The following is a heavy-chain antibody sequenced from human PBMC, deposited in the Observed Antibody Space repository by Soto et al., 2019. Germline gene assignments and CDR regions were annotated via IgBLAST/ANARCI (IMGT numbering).Heavy chain of an antibody. CDR2: IYFSGST. V-gene: IGHV4-30-4*01. CDR1: GASISSGNFY. Sequence: VQLQESGPGLVMPSETLSLTCTVSGASISSGNFYWGWIRQPPRKVLEWIGYIYFSGSTSYSPSLKSRLTISLPTSINQFSLKLTSVTAADTAVSYCAHDSHGGNTYFNLWGQGALVTVSS. D-gene: IGHD1-26*01. CDR3: AHDSHGGNTYFNL. J-gene: IGHJ4*02.